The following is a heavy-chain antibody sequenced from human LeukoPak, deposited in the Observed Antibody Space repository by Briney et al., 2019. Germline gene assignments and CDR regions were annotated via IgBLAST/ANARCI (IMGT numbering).Heavy chain of an antibody. CDR2: IYYTGNT. V-gene: IGHV4-59*08. D-gene: IGHD2-21*01. Sequence: SETLSLTCTVSGVSISSYHWSWIRQPPGKGLEWIGYIYYTGNTNYNPSLKSRATISVYTSKNQFSLRLNSVTAADTAVYYCARHAYVVNPFDSWGQGTLVTVSS. J-gene: IGHJ4*02. CDR1: GVSISSYH. CDR3: ARHAYVVNPFDS.